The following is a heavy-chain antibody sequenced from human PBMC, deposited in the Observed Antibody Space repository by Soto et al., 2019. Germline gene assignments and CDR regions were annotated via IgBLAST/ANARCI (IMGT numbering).Heavy chain of an antibody. CDR3: AAQSNYYGSGSYNY. J-gene: IGHJ4*02. Sequence: SETLSLTCAVSGGSISSSNWWSWVRQPPGKGLEWIGEIYHSGSTNYNPSLKSRVTISVDKSKNQFSLKLSSVTAADTAVYYCAAQSNYYGSGSYNYWGQGTLVTVSS. D-gene: IGHD3-10*01. CDR2: IYHSGST. CDR1: GGSISSSNW. V-gene: IGHV4-4*02.